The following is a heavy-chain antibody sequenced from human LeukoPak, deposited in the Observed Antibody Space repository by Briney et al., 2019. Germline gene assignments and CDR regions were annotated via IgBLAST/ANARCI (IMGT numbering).Heavy chain of an antibody. J-gene: IGHJ3*02. CDR1: GGSFSGYY. D-gene: IGHD2-15*01. Sequence: SETLSLTCAVYGGSFSGYYWSWIRQPPGKGLEWIGEINHSGSTNYNPSLKSRVTISVDTSKNQFSLKLSSVTAADTAVYYCARGPPTRPRIGGGWTRYTKAHAFDIWGQGTMVTVPS. V-gene: IGHV4-34*01. CDR2: INHSGST. CDR3: ARGPPTRPRIGGGWTRYTKAHAFDI.